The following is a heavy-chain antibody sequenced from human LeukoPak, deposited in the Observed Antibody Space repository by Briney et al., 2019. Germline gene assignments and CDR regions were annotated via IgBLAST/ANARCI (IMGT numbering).Heavy chain of an antibody. D-gene: IGHD1-7*01. CDR1: GYTFTRNY. V-gene: IGHV1-46*01. J-gene: IGHJ5*02. Sequence: GASVKVSCKASGYTFTRNYMHWVRQAPGQGLEWMGMINPSSGSPRYAKTVQGRVTMTRDTSTSTVYMEMSSLRSEDTAVYYCARDRGRTMLVDHWGQGTLVTVSS. CDR2: INPSSGSP. CDR3: ARDRGRTMLVDH.